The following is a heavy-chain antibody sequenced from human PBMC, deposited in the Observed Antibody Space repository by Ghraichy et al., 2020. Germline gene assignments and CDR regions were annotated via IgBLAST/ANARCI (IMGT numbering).Heavy chain of an antibody. Sequence: SQTLSLTCTVSGGSISSYYWSWIRQPAGKGLEWIGRIYTSGSTNYNPSLKSRVTISVDTSKNQFSLKLSSVTAADTAVYYCARVGSSSFWYFDLWGRGTLVTVSS. CDR2: IYTSGST. J-gene: IGHJ2*01. CDR1: GGSISSYY. D-gene: IGHD6-6*01. CDR3: ARVGSSSFWYFDL. V-gene: IGHV4-4*07.